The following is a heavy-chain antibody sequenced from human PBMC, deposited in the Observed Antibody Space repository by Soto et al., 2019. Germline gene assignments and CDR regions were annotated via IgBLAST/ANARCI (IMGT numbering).Heavy chain of an antibody. CDR2: INSDGSST. J-gene: IGHJ6*02. CDR3: VRDLGYSYDYYGMDV. Sequence: GGSLRLSCAASGFTFSNYWMHWVRQAPGKGLVWVSRINSDGSSTRYADSVKGRFTISRDNAKNTLYLQMNSLRADDTAVYYCVRDLGYSYDYYGMDVWGQGTTVTVSS. V-gene: IGHV3-74*01. D-gene: IGHD5-18*01. CDR1: GFTFSNYW.